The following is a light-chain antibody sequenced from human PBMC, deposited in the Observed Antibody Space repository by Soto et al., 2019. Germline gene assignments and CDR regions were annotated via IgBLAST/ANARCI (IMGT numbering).Light chain of an antibody. CDR3: SSYTSSSTWV. J-gene: IGLJ3*02. Sequence: QSALTQPASVSGSPGQSITISCTGSSRDVGGYDYVSWYQQHPGKAPKLMIYEVSDRPSGVSYRFSGSKSGNTASLTISGLQAEDEADYYCSSYTSSSTWVFGGGTQLTVL. CDR1: SRDVGGYDY. CDR2: EVS. V-gene: IGLV2-14*01.